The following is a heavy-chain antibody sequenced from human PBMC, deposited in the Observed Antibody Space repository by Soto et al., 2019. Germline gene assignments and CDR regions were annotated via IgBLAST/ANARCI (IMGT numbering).Heavy chain of an antibody. CDR2: IYSRGNT. CDR3: AGAPKQLAFSRRKYIELTFDH. J-gene: IGHJ4*02. CDR1: GFSVSDNH. D-gene: IGHD1-1*01. Sequence: GGSLRLSCAATGFSVSDNHINWVRQAPWKGLEWLSIIYSRGNTYYTDSVKGRFTISRDTSKNTLYLQMNSLSREDTAVYFCAGAPKQLAFSRRKYIELTFDHSGQGTLVAVSS. V-gene: IGHV3-53*01.